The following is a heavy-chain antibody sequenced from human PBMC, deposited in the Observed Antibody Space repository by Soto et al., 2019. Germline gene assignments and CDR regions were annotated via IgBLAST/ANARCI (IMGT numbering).Heavy chain of an antibody. CDR2: IIPIFGTA. J-gene: IGHJ2*01. CDR3: AGDRRSYYYDSSGYLGWYFDL. Sequence: GASVKVSCKASGGTFSSYAISWVRQAPGQGLEWMGGIIPIFGTANYAQKFQGRVTITADESTSTAYMELSSLRSEDTAVYYCAGDRRSYYYDSSGYLGWYFDLWGRGTLVTVSS. CDR1: GGTFSSYA. V-gene: IGHV1-69*13. D-gene: IGHD3-22*01.